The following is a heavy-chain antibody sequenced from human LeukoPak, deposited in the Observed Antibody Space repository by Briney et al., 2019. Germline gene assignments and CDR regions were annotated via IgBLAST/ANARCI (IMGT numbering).Heavy chain of an antibody. CDR3: AREPGGAGSGYELDY. D-gene: IGHD5-12*01. V-gene: IGHV3-7*01. J-gene: IGHJ4*02. Sequence: GGSLRLSCAASGFTFSSYWMSWVRQAPGKGLEWVANIKQDGSEKYYVDSVKGRFTISRDNAKNSLYLQMNSLRAEDTAVYYCAREPGGAGSGYELDYWGQGTLVTVSS. CDR1: GFTFSSYW. CDR2: IKQDGSEK.